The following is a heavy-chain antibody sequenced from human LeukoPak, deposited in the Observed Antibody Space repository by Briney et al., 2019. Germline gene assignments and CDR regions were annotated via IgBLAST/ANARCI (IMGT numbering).Heavy chain of an antibody. CDR2: ISYDGSNK. Sequence: PGRSLRLSCAASGFTFSSYAMHWVRQAPGKGLEWVAVISYDGSNKYYADSVKGRFTISRDNSKNTLYLQMNSLRAEDTAVYYCAGGGYYYYYMDVWGKGTTVTVSS. CDR1: GFTFSSYA. V-gene: IGHV3-30*01. J-gene: IGHJ6*03. CDR3: AGGGYYYYYMDV.